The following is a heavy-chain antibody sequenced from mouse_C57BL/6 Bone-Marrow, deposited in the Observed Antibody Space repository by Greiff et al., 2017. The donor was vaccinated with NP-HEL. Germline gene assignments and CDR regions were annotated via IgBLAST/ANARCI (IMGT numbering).Heavy chain of an antibody. J-gene: IGHJ2*01. CDR1: GYTFTSYW. CDR2: IDPNSGGT. CDR3: ARWDTERYFDY. Sequence: QVQLQQPGAELVKPGASVKLSCKASGYTFTSYWMHWVKQRPGRGLEWIGRIDPNSGGTKYNEKFKSKATLTVDKPSSPAYMQLRSLTSEDSAVYYCARWDTERYFDYWGQGTTLTVSS. D-gene: IGHD1-1*01. V-gene: IGHV1-72*01.